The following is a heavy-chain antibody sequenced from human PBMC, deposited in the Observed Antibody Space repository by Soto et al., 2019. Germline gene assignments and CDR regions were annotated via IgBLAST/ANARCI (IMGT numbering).Heavy chain of an antibody. J-gene: IGHJ4*02. V-gene: IGHV3-30-3*01. CDR2: ISYDGSNK. CDR1: GFTFSSYA. Sequence: GGSLRLSCAASGFTFSSYAMHWVRQAPGKGLEWVAVISYDGSNKYYADSVKGRFTISRDNSKNTLYLQMNSLRAEDTAVYYCARDLRRGRGHCYGSGSYYDYWGQGTLVTVSS. CDR3: ARDLRRGRGHCYGSGSYYDY. D-gene: IGHD3-10*01.